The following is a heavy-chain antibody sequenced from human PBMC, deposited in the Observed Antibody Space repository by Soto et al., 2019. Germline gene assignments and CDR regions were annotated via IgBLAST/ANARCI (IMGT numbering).Heavy chain of an antibody. CDR3: ARQIYDSDTSPYFQYYFDS. J-gene: IGHJ4*02. D-gene: IGHD3-22*01. Sequence: GEPLKISCEASGNSFAGSSTAGGREKPGEGVGWMGRIDLSDSETYYSPSFRGHVTTSITKSITTVFLQRSSLKATDTAMYYCARQIYDSDTSPYFQYYFDSWGQGTTVTVSS. CDR1: GNSFAGSS. CDR2: IDLSDSET. V-gene: IGHV5-10-1*01.